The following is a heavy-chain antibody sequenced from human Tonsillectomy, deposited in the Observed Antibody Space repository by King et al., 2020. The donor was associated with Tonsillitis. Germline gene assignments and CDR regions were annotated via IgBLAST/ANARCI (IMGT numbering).Heavy chain of an antibody. J-gene: IGHJ4*02. V-gene: IGHV3-7*01. D-gene: IGHD3-3*01. CDR1: GFTFSDYW. Sequence: EVQLVESGGGLVQPGGSLRLSCAASGFTFSDYWMNWVRQAPGKGLEWVANIRQDGSESFCVDSVKGRFTLSRDNAKNSLYLQMNSLRAEDTAVYYCTSFWSGYFDFWGQGTLVTVSS. CDR3: TSFWSGYFDF. CDR2: IRQDGSES.